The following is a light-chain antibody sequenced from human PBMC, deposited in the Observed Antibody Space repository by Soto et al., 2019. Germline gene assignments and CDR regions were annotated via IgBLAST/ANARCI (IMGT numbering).Light chain of an antibody. V-gene: IGLV3-1*01. J-gene: IGLJ2*01. CDR2: QDS. Sequence: SYELTQSPSVSVSPGQTASITCSGDKLGDKYACWYQQKPGQSPVLVIYQDSKRPSGIPERFSGSNSGNTATLTISETQAMDEADYYCQAWDSSTRVVFGGGTKLTVL. CDR3: QAWDSSTRVV. CDR1: KLGDKY.